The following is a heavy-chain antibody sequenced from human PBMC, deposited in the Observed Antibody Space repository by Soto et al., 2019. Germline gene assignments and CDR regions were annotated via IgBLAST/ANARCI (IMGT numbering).Heavy chain of an antibody. D-gene: IGHD6-19*01. J-gene: IGHJ6*02. CDR2: IYPGDSDT. Sequence: PGESLKISCKASGYSFSTYWIGWVRQMPGKGLEWMGIIYPGDSDTKYSLSLQGQVTISADTSISTAYLQWTSLKASDTAMYYCARSRRGAYSSGWYSPSGYYNYGIDVWGQGTKVTVSS. CDR3: ARSRRGAYSSGWYSPSGYYNYGIDV. CDR1: GYSFSTYW. V-gene: IGHV5-51*01.